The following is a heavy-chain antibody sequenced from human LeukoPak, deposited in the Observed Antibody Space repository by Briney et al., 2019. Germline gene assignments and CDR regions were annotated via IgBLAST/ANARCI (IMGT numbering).Heavy chain of an antibody. CDR2: IYYSGST. Sequence: SETLSLTCTVSGYSISSGYYWGWIRQPPGQGLERFGSIYYSGSTYDNPSLKRRVTISVDTSKNQFSLKLSSVTAADTAVYYCARDKYDSRGYYWFDYWGQGTLVTVSS. J-gene: IGHJ4*02. D-gene: IGHD3-22*01. CDR1: GYSISSGYY. V-gene: IGHV4-38-2*02. CDR3: ARDKYDSRGYYWFDY.